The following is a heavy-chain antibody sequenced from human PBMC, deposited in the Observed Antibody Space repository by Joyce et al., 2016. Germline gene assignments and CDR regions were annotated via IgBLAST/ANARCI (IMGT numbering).Heavy chain of an antibody. CDR3: ATVPRHTIFGMMDV. CDR1: GGSLRGYA. D-gene: IGHD3-3*01. Sequence: AQLVQSGAEVKKTGSSVKVSCKASGGSLRGYAITLVRKAPGRGLEWMGGIMPMFDVANYPPRFQRRVTLTADESTSTSYMDMNTLGSDQTAVYYCATVPRHTIFGMMDVCGQATTDTVSS. V-gene: IGHV1-69*01. J-gene: IGHJ6*02. CDR2: IMPMFDVA.